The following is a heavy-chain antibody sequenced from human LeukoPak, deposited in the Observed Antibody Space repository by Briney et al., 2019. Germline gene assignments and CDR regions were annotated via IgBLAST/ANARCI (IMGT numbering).Heavy chain of an antibody. V-gene: IGHV1-2*02. J-gene: IGHJ4*02. CDR3: ARVRGYCSNTSCYVRSIFEY. CDR2: INPNSGGT. Sequence: ASVKVSCKASGGTFSSYAISWVRQAPGQGLEWMGRINPNSGGTNYAQKFQGRVTMTRDTSISTAYMELSRLTSDDTAVYYCARVRGYCSNTSCYVRSIFEYWGRGTLVSVSS. D-gene: IGHD2-2*01. CDR1: GGTFSSYA.